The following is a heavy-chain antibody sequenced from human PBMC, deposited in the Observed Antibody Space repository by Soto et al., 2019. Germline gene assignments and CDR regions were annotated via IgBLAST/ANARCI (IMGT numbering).Heavy chain of an antibody. CDR3: AKTIVPAGIDAFDV. CDR2: ISASGSDT. CDR1: GFTLSSYA. Sequence: EVQLLESGGDLIQAGGSVRLSCAASGFTLSSYAQTWVRQGPGKGLEWVSVISASGSDTFFRDSVKGRFTISRDTSKNTLYLQMNSLRVEDTAVYYCAKTIVPAGIDAFDVWGRGTMVTVSS. V-gene: IGHV3-23*01. J-gene: IGHJ3*01. D-gene: IGHD2-2*02.